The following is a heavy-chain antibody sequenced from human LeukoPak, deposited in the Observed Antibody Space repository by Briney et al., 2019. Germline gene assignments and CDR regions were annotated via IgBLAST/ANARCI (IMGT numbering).Heavy chain of an antibody. D-gene: IGHD2-15*01. CDR2: TSSSGRTI. Sequence: GSLRLSCAASGFSFSTYTMNWVRQAPGKGLEWVSYTSSSGRTIYYADSVRGRFTISRDNAKNSVYLQMNRLRAENTAVYYCARATRGVASNFDYWGQGTLVTVSS. J-gene: IGHJ4*02. CDR3: ARATRGVASNFDY. CDR1: GFSFSTYT. V-gene: IGHV3-48*04.